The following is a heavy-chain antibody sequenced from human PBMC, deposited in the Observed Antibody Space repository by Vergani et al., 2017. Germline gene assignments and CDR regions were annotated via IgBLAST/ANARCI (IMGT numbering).Heavy chain of an antibody. D-gene: IGHD1-26*01. Sequence: QVQLQESGPGLVKPSQTLSLTCTVSGGSISSGSYYWSWIRQPAGKGLEWIGRIYTSGSTNYNPSLKSRVTISVDTSKNQFSLKLSSVTAADTAVYYCATEWELLGGYFDYWGQGTLVTVSS. CDR1: GGSISSGSYY. J-gene: IGHJ4*02. CDR3: ATEWELLGGYFDY. V-gene: IGHV4-61*02. CDR2: IYTSGST.